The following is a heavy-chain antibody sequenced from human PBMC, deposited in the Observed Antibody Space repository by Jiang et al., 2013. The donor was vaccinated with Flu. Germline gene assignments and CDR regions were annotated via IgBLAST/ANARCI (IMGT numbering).Heavy chain of an antibody. CDR2: ISYDGSNK. CDR1: GFTFSSYG. J-gene: IGHJ4*02. V-gene: IGHV3-30*18. CDR3: AKTKPLWTTVNNYFDY. Sequence: ASGFTFSSYGMHWVRQAPGKGLEWVAVISYDGSNKYYADSVKGRFTISRDNSKNTLYLQMNSLRAEDTAVYYCAKTKPLWTTVNNYFDYWGQGTLVTVSS. D-gene: IGHD4-17*01.